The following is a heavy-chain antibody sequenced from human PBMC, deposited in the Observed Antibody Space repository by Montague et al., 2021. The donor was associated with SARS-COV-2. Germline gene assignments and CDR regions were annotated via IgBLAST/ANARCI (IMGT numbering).Heavy chain of an antibody. Sequence: SETLSLTCGVSGASVTSTNWWSWVRQPTGKGPEWIGEIYHTGNTNYSPSLKSRVYISLDKSKNQLSLRLNSVTAADTAVYYCASPKEGSGYYRPFDYWGQGILVTVSS. CDR2: IYHTGNT. D-gene: IGHD3-22*01. V-gene: IGHV4-4*02. CDR1: GASVTSTNW. J-gene: IGHJ4*02. CDR3: ASPKEGSGYYRPFDY.